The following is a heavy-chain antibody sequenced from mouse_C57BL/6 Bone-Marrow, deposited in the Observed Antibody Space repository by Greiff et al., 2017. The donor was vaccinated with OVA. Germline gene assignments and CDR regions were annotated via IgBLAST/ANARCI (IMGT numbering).Heavy chain of an antibody. CDR2: IWSGGST. V-gene: IGHV2-2*01. D-gene: IGHD2-3*01. CDR3: ARNTHGYWGLSYAMDY. CDR1: GFSLTSYG. J-gene: IGHJ4*01. Sequence: VKLMESGPGLVQPSQRLSITCTVSGFSLTSYGVHWVRQSPGKGLEWLGVIWSGGSTDYNAAFISRLSISKDNSKRQVFFKMNSLQADDTDISYWARNTHGYWGLSYAMDYGGQGTSVTVSS.